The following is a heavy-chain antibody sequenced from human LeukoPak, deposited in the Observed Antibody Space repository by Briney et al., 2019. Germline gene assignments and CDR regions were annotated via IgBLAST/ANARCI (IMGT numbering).Heavy chain of an antibody. CDR2: INHSGST. Sequence: SETLSLTCAAYGGSFSGYYWSWIRQPPGKGLEWIGEINHSGSTNYNPSLKSRVTISVDTSKNQFSLKLSSVTAADTAVYYCARHTSMATRTNWFDPWGQGTLVTVSS. CDR3: ARHTSMATRTNWFDP. D-gene: IGHD5-24*01. CDR1: GGSFSGYY. V-gene: IGHV4-34*01. J-gene: IGHJ5*02.